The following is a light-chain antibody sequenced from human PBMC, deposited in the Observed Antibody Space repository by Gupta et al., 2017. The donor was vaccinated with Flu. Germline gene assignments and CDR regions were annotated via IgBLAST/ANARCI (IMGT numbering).Light chain of an antibody. CDR2: AAS. V-gene: IGKV1-39*01. J-gene: IGKJ1*01. CDR1: QSISTY. CDR3: QQSYSTLVRT. Sequence: SSLSASVGDRVTITCRASQSISTYLNWYQQKLGEAPKLLIYAASSLHSGVPSRFSGSGSGTDFTLTISSLQPEDFATYYCQQSYSTLVRTFGQGTKVEI.